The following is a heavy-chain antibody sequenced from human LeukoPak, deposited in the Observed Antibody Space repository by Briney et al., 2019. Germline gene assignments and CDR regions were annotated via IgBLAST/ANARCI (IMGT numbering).Heavy chain of an antibody. D-gene: IGHD3-10*01. CDR1: GFTFSSYG. V-gene: IGHV3-30*18. Sequence: GGSLRLSCAASGFTFSSYGMHWVRQAPGKGLEWVAVISYDGSNKYYADSVKGRFTISRDNSKNTLYLQMNSLRAEDTAVYYCAKDRYGSGSYYEGWFDPWGQGTLVTVSS. CDR3: AKDRYGSGSYYEGWFDP. J-gene: IGHJ5*02. CDR2: ISYDGSNK.